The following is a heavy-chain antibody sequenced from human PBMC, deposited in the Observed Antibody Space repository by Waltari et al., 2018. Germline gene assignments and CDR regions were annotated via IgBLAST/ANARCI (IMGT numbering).Heavy chain of an antibody. J-gene: IGHJ4*02. CDR2: TNKDGRGK. CDR1: GFTFSNFH. V-gene: IGHV3-7*01. CDR3: TTAGDILGRGDRAF. D-gene: IGHD5-12*01. Sequence: DVVLQESGGGLVQPGGSLRLACAASGFTFSNFHMPWARQTPGKGREGGACTNKDGRGKEYVESVKGRFTISRDNDENSLVLQMKSLGPDDTAVYYCTTAGDILGRGDRAFWGQGALVTVSS.